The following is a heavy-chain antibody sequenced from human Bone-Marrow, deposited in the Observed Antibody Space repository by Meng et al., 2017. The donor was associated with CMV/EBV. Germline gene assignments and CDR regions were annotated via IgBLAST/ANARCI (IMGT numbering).Heavy chain of an antibody. J-gene: IGHJ4*02. V-gene: IGHV3-48*03. CDR2: ISSSGSTI. CDR1: GFTFSSYE. D-gene: IGHD3-10*01. Sequence: GESLKISCAASGFTFSSYEMNWVRQAPGKGLEWVSYISSSGSTIYYADSVKGRFTISRDNAKNSLYLQMNSLRAEDTAVYYCARDVGEYLPMAFDYWGQGTLVTVSS. CDR3: ARDVGEYLPMAFDY.